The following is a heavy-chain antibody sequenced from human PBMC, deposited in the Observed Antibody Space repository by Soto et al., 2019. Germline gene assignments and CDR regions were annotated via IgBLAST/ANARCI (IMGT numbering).Heavy chain of an antibody. CDR2: IIPIFGTA. Sequence: QVQLVQSGAEVKKPGSSVKVSCKASGGTFSSYAISWVRQAPGQGLEWMGGIIPIFGTANYAQKFQGRVTITADESTSTAYMELSSLRSEDTAVYYCASVRIAASYYYYSYGMDVWGQGTTVTVSS. CDR3: ASVRIAASYYYYSYGMDV. CDR1: GGTFSSYA. V-gene: IGHV1-69*01. J-gene: IGHJ6*02. D-gene: IGHD6-13*01.